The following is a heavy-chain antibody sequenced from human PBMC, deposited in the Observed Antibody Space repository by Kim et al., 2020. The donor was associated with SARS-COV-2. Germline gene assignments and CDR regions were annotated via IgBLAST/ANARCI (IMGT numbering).Heavy chain of an antibody. CDR1: GFTFSDYS. D-gene: IGHD3-3*01. CDR2: IMHKGNEESS. J-gene: IGHJ3*01. CDR3: SRNAEATSVFCDSFDV. Sequence: GGSLRLSCAASGFTFSDYSMHWVRQAPGKGLEWVARIMHKGNEESSAYAVKVKGSISIAKAKSSMNAYLHRHRLKAAGTAEYRCSRNAEATSVFCDSFDV. V-gene: IGHV3-73*01.